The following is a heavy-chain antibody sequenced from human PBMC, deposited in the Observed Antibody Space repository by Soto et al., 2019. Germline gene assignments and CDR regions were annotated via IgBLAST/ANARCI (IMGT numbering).Heavy chain of an antibody. J-gene: IGHJ6*02. CDR1: VYSFTSYW. V-gene: IGHV5-10-1*01. D-gene: IGHD6-19*01. Sequence: PGESLKISCKGSVYSFTSYWISWVRQMPGKGLEWMGRIDPSDSYTNYSPSFQGHVTISADKSISTAYLQWSSLKASDTAMYYCARLRSGWYYYYYGMDVWGQGTTVTVSS. CDR2: IDPSDSYT. CDR3: ARLRSGWYYYYYGMDV.